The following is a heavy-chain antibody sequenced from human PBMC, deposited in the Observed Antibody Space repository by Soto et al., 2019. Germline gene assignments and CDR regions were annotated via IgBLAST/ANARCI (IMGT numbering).Heavy chain of an antibody. Sequence: GESLKISCKGSGYSFTSYWIGWVRQMPGKGLEWMGIIYPGDSDTRYSPSFQGQVTISAGKSISTAYLQWSSLKASDTAMYYCARHVEYCSGGSCYRLYYYYGMDVWGQGTTVTVSS. CDR2: IYPGDSDT. D-gene: IGHD2-15*01. CDR1: GYSFTSYW. J-gene: IGHJ6*02. CDR3: ARHVEYCSGGSCYRLYYYYGMDV. V-gene: IGHV5-51*01.